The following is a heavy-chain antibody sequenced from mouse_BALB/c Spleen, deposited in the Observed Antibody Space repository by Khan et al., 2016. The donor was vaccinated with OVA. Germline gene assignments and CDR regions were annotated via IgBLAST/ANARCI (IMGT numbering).Heavy chain of an antibody. CDR3: ASVYGGGFDY. CDR2: ISYSGNT. Sequence: VQLKESGPGLVKPSQSLSLTCTVTGYSITSDYAWNWIRQFPGNKLEWMGFISYSGNTKYNPYLKSRFSITRDTSKNPFFLQLNSVTTEDLATYYCASVYGGGFDYWGQGTSLTVSS. CDR1: GYSITSDYA. D-gene: IGHD1-1*01. V-gene: IGHV3-2*02. J-gene: IGHJ2*02.